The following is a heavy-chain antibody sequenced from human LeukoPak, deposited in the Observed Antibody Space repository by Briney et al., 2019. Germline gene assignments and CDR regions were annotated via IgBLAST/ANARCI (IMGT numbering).Heavy chain of an antibody. J-gene: IGHJ3*01. CDR2: ISSRSSYT. Sequence: PGGSLRLSCAASGFTFSTYTMNWVRQAPGKGLEWVSSISSRSSYTYHADSVKGRFTISRDNAKNSLYLQMNSLRAEDSAVYYCSRGLVYSHGSGSFEAFDCWGQGTVVTVSS. V-gene: IGHV3-21*01. D-gene: IGHD3-10*01. CDR1: GFTFSTYT. CDR3: SRGLVYSHGSGSFEAFDC.